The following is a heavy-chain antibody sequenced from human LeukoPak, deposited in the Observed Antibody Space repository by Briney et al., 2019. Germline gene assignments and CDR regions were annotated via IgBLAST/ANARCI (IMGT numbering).Heavy chain of an antibody. CDR1: GGSISSSSYY. V-gene: IGHV4-39*07. CDR3: ASSIRRDAFDI. D-gene: IGHD6-6*01. Sequence: PSGTLSLTCAVSGGSISSSSYYWGWIRQPPGNGLEWIGSIYYSGSTYYNPSLKSRVTISVDTSKNQFSLKLSSVTAADTAVYYCASSIRRDAFDIWGQGTMVTVSS. J-gene: IGHJ3*02. CDR2: IYYSGST.